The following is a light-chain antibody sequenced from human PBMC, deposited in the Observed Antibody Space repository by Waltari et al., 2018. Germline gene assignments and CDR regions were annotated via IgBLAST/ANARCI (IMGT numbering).Light chain of an antibody. V-gene: IGKV1-8*01. CDR3: QQYYSYPT. CDR2: AAS. J-gene: IGKJ4*01. Sequence: AIRITQSPSSLSASTGDRVTITCRASQGISSYLAWYQPKPGKAPKLLIYAASTLQSGVPSRFSGSGSGTDFTLTISCLQSEDFATYYCQQYYSYPTFGGGTKVEIK. CDR1: QGISSY.